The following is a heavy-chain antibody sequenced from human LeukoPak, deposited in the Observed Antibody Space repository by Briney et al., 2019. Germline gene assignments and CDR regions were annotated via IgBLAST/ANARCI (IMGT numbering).Heavy chain of an antibody. Sequence: SSETLSLTCTVSGGSVSRAGYYWSWIRQPPGKGLEWIGYIYFGETTAYNPSLKSRVTISVDTSKNQFSLKLSSVTAADTAVYYCARRLGFGELFFNAFDIWGQGTMVTVSS. CDR1: GGSVSRAGYY. CDR3: ARRLGFGELFFNAFDI. CDR2: IYFGETT. D-gene: IGHD3-10*01. J-gene: IGHJ3*02. V-gene: IGHV4-30-2*03.